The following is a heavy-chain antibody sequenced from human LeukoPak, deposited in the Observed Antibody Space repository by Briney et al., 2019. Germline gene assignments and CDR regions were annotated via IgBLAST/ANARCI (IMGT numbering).Heavy chain of an antibody. CDR3: ARDPTITIFGVVTYNWFDP. CDR2: ISAYNGNT. J-gene: IGHJ5*02. CDR1: GDTFTSYD. V-gene: IGHV1-18*01. D-gene: IGHD3-3*01. Sequence: GASVKVSCKASGDTFTSYDINWVRQATGQGLEWMGWISAYNGNTNYAQKLQGRVTMTTDTSTSTAYMELRSLRSDDTAVYYCARDPTITIFGVVTYNWFDPWGQGTLVTVSS.